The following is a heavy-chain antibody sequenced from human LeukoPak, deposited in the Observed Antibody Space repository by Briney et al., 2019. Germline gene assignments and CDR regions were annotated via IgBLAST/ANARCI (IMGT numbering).Heavy chain of an antibody. D-gene: IGHD5-18*01. V-gene: IGHV3-43*02. CDR1: GFTFDDYA. J-gene: IGHJ4*02. CDR2: ISGDGGST. CDR3: AKDITHQMIQPWWGGPFDY. Sequence: GGSLRLSCAASGFTFDDYAMHWVRQAPGKGLEWVSLISGDGGSTYYADSVKGRFTISRDNSKNSLYLQMNSLRTEDTALYYCAKDITHQMIQPWWGGPFDYWGQGTLVTVSS.